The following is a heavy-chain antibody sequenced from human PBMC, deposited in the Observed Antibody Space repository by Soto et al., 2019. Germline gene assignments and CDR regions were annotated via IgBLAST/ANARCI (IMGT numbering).Heavy chain of an antibody. CDR1: GGSISSGGYS. V-gene: IGHV4-30-2*01. CDR3: AAGGGPPRYY. Sequence: QLQLQESGSGLVKPSQTLSLTCAVSGGSISSGGYSWSWIRQPPGKGMEWIGYIYHSGSTYYNPSLNSRVTRSVDRSKNQFSLKLRSVTAADTAVYYCAAGGGPPRYYWGQGTLVTVSS. J-gene: IGHJ4*02. D-gene: IGHD1-26*01. CDR2: IYHSGST.